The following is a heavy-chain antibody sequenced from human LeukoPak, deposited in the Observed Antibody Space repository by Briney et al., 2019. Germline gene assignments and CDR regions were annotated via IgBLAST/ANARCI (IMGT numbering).Heavy chain of an antibody. D-gene: IGHD3-10*01. CDR3: ARDMVRGVTYYYYGMDV. CDR1: GFTVSSNY. CDR2: IYSGGST. V-gene: IGHV3-66*01. Sequence: GGSLRLSCAASGFTVSSNYMSWVRQAPGKGLEWVSVIYSGGSTYYADSVKGRFTISRDNSKNTLYLQMNSLRAEDTAVYYCARDMVRGVTYYYYGMDVWGQGTTVTVSS. J-gene: IGHJ6*02.